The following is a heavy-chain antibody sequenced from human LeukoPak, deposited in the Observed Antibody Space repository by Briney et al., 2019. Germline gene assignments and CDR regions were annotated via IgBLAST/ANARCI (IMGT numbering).Heavy chain of an antibody. CDR1: GFTVGNDY. J-gene: IGHJ3*02. D-gene: IGHD1-26*01. CDR3: AKDLMGIVGASDAFDI. Sequence: GGSLRLSCAASGFTVGNDYLSWVRQAPGKGLEWVSHIYSGGSTFYADSVKDRFTISRDSSNNTLFLQMSSLTVEDTAMYYCAKDLMGIVGASDAFDIWGQGTMVTVSS. CDR2: IYSGGST. V-gene: IGHV3-66*01.